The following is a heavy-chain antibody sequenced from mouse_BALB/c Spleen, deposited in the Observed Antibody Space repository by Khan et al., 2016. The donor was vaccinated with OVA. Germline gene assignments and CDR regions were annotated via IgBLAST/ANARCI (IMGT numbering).Heavy chain of an antibody. D-gene: IGHD1-2*01. J-gene: IGHJ3*01. Sequence: QVQLKQSGPGLVAPSQSLSITCTVSGFSLTSYGVHCVRQPPGKGLECLGIIWAGGSTNYNSSLISTLSIRKDNPKSQVFLNMKSLQTDEKAMYYCARDTTATHYWGQGTLVTVSA. CDR2: IWAGGST. CDR3: ARDTTATHY. V-gene: IGHV2-9*02. CDR1: GFSLTSYG.